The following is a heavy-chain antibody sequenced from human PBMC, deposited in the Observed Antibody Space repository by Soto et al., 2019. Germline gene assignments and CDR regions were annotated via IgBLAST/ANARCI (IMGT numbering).Heavy chain of an antibody. CDR1: GFTFSSYS. J-gene: IGHJ4*02. CDR2: ISSSSSTI. D-gene: IGHD3-10*01. CDR3: ARANYYGSRGDFDY. V-gene: IGHV3-48*01. Sequence: EVQLVESGGGLVQPGGSLRLSCAASGFTFSSYSMNWVRQAPGKGLEGVSYISSSSSTIYYADSVKGRFTISRDNAKSSLYLQMNSLRAEDTAVYYCARANYYGSRGDFDYWGQGTLVTVSS.